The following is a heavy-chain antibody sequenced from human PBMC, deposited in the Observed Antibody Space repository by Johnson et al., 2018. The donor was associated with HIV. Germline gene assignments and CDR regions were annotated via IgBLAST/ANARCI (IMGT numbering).Heavy chain of an antibody. CDR3: AKGGGQLWFYIAFDI. CDR1: GIIFSHYG. V-gene: IGHV3-30*18. J-gene: IGHJ3*02. Sequence: QVQLVESGGGVVQPGRSLRLSCAVSGIIFSHYGMHWVRQAPGKGLEWVALISYDGSDKYYADSVKGRFTISRDNSKNTLYLQMNSLRAEDTAVYYCAKGGGQLWFYIAFDIWGQGTMVTVSS. D-gene: IGHD5-18*01. CDR2: ISYDGSDK.